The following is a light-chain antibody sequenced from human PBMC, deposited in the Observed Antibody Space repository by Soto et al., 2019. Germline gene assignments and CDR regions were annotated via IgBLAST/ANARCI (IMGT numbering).Light chain of an antibody. Sequence: EMVLTQSPATLSLSPGERATLSCRASQSVSSYLAWYQQNPGQAPRLLIYDASNRATGVPARFSGSGSGTDFTLTISSLEPEDFAVYYCQQRSNWPLTFGGGTKVAIK. CDR3: QQRSNWPLT. CDR1: QSVSSY. CDR2: DAS. J-gene: IGKJ4*01. V-gene: IGKV3-11*01.